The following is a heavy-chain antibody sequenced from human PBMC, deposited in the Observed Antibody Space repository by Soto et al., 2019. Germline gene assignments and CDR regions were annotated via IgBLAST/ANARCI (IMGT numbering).Heavy chain of an antibody. V-gene: IGHV3-48*03. J-gene: IGHJ6*02. Sequence: EVQLVESGGGLVQPGGSLRLSCAASGFTFSSYEMNWVRQAPGKGLEWVSYISSSGSTIYYADSVKGRFTISRDNANNQLYLQMNSLRAEETDVYYCAVFDYYYYYGMDVWGQGTTVTVSS. CDR3: AVFDYYYYYGMDV. CDR2: ISSSGSTI. CDR1: GFTFSSYE. D-gene: IGHD3-10*02.